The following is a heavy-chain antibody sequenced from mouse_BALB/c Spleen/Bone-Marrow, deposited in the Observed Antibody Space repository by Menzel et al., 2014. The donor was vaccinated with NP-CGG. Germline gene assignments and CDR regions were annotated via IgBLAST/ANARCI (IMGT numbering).Heavy chain of an antibody. CDR2: IYPGDGDT. CDR3: ARGYYYGSTYGWYFDV. V-gene: IGHV1-87*01. J-gene: IGHJ1*01. CDR1: AYTFTSYW. D-gene: IGHD1-1*01. Sequence: VKLVESGAELARPGASVKLSCKASAYTFTSYWMRWVKRRPGQGLEWIGAIYPGDGDTRYTQKFKGKATLTADKSSSTAYMQLSSLASEDSAVYYCARGYYYGSTYGWYFDVWGAGTTVTASS.